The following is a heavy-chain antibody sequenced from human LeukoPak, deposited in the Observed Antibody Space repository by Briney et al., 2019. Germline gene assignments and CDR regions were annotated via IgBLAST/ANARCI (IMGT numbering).Heavy chain of an antibody. CDR2: ISDSGYST. CDR1: GFIFTNYA. D-gene: IGHD4/OR15-4a*01. Sequence: GGSLRLSCAASGFIFTNYAMSWVRQAPGKGLEWVSAISDSGYSTYYADSVKGRFTISRDRSKNTVYLQMNSLRAEDTAVYYCARRAGAYSHPYDYWGQGTLVTVSS. V-gene: IGHV3-23*01. CDR3: ARRAGAYSHPYDY. J-gene: IGHJ4*02.